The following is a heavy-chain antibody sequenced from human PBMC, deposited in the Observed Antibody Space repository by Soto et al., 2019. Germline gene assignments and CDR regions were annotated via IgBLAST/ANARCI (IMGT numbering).Heavy chain of an antibody. CDR1: GFTFSSYS. CDR3: VRDLNYAFDY. V-gene: IGHV3-48*01. J-gene: IGHJ4*02. CDR2: ITSGSVII. Sequence: EVQLVESGGGLVQPGGSLRLSCAASGFTFSSYSMNWVRQAPGKGLEWISYITSGSVIINYAGSAKGRFTVSRDNAKDSLYLQMSSLRAEDTAVYYCVRDLNYAFDYWGQGTMVTVSS. D-gene: IGHD1-7*01.